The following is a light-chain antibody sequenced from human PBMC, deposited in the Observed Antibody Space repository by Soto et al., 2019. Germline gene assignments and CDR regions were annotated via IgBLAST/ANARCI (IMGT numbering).Light chain of an antibody. J-gene: IGLJ2*01. Sequence: QAVVTQPPSASGTPGQRVTISCSGSSSNIGSNTVNWYQQLPGTAPKLVIYSNNQRPSGVPDRFSGSKSGTSASLAISGLQSEDEAEYYCVAWDDSLNGYVVFGGGTKLTVL. CDR1: SSNIGSNT. CDR2: SNN. V-gene: IGLV1-44*01. CDR3: VAWDDSLNGYVV.